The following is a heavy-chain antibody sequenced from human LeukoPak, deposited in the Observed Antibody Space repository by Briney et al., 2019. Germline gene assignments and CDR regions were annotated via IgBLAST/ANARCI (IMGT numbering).Heavy chain of an antibody. Sequence: PSGTLSLTCTVSGGSISSGGYYWSWIRQHPGKGLEWIGYIYYSGSTYYNPSLKSRVTISVDTSKNQFPLKLSSVTAADTAVYYCATCGAYYYYGMDVWGQGTTVTVSS. J-gene: IGHJ6*02. CDR3: ATCGAYYYYGMDV. CDR2: IYYSGST. CDR1: GGSISSGGYY. V-gene: IGHV4-31*03. D-gene: IGHD6-25*01.